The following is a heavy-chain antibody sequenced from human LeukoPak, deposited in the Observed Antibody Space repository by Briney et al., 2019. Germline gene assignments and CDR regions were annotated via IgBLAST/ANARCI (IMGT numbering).Heavy chain of an antibody. V-gene: IGHV1-69*05. J-gene: IGHJ4*02. D-gene: IGHD3-10*01. CDR3: ASVYGSGSYYTRYYSDY. CDR2: IIPIFGTA. CDR1: GGTFSSYA. Sequence: SVKVSCKASGGTFSSYAISWVRQAPGQGLEWMGGIIPIFGTANYAQKFQGRVTITTDESTSTAYMELSSLRSEDTAVYYCASVYGSGSYYTRYYSDYWGQGTLVTVSS.